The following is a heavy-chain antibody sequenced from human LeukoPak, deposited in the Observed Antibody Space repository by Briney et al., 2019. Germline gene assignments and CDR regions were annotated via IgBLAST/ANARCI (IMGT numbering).Heavy chain of an antibody. V-gene: IGHV3-23*01. D-gene: IGHD6-13*01. Sequence: GGSLRLSCAASGFTFSSYAMDWVRQAPGKGLEWVSVISGSGGGTYYADSVKGRFTISRGNSKNTLYLQMNSLRVEDTAVYYCAKQGQSSRWYDFDYWGQGTLVTVSS. CDR2: ISGSGGGT. CDR3: AKQGQSSRWYDFDY. J-gene: IGHJ4*02. CDR1: GFTFSSYA.